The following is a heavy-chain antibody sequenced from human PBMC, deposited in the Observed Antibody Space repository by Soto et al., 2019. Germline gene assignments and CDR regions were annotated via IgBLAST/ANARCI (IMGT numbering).Heavy chain of an antibody. CDR2: INPGNGDT. D-gene: IGHD2-2*01. Sequence: EKGSRKTSWDNFTKYGFRWVRPAPGQRHESMGWINPGNGDTKYSQKFQGRVTITRDTSPTTAYMELSSLRSEDSAVFYCPRTDCSTTSGYNYYYYGMDVWGQGTPATDSS. CDR3: PRTDCSTTSGYNYYYYGMDV. J-gene: IGHJ6*02. V-gene: IGHV1-3*01. CDR1: WDNFTKYG.